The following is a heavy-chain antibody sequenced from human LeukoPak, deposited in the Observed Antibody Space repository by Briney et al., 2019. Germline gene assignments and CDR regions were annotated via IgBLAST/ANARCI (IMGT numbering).Heavy chain of an antibody. J-gene: IGHJ3*02. CDR1: GYTFTSYG. Sequence: ASVKVSCKASGYTFTSYGISWVRQAPGQGLEWMGWISTYNGNTNYAQKLQGRVTMTTDTSTSTAYMELRSLRSDDTAVYYCARRHNWNYGEYAFDIWGQGTMVTVSS. V-gene: IGHV1-18*01. CDR3: ARRHNWNYGEYAFDI. D-gene: IGHD1-7*01. CDR2: ISTYNGNT.